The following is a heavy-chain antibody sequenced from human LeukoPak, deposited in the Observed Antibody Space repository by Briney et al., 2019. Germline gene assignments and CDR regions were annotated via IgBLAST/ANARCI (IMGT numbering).Heavy chain of an antibody. Sequence: GRSLRLSCAASGLIFSNYGMHWVRQAPGKGLEWVAVIWYDGSEKYYADSVKGRFTISRDNSKNTLYLQMNSLRAEDTALYYCAADFPSVDWGQGTLVTVSS. CDR2: IWYDGSEK. V-gene: IGHV3-33*01. CDR3: AADFPSVD. J-gene: IGHJ4*02. D-gene: IGHD3-10*01. CDR1: GLIFSNYG.